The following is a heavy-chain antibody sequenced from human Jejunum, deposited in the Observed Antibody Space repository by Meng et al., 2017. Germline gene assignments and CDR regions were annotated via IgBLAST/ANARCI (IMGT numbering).Heavy chain of an antibody. V-gene: IGHV4-4*02. CDR1: GVSTTAPFY. D-gene: IGHD1-14*01. Sequence: LQELGPGLWKPSWTLALTCTVSGVSTTAPFYWTWIRQAPGKGLEWIGEVWPSGATYYNPSLSSRITISIDTSNNQFSLEVAFLTAADTAVYYCARAIRERYFDSWGQGTLVTVSS. CDR3: ARAIRERYFDS. CDR2: VWPSGAT. J-gene: IGHJ4*02.